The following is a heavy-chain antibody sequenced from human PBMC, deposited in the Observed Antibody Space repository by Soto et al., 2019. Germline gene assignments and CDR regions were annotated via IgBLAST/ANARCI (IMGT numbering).Heavy chain of an antibody. CDR3: ARPLFVEACTNGVGQVCSSFDL. J-gene: IGHJ3*01. Sequence: QVQLVQSGAEVMKPGDSVKVSCKASGYTLASYDINWVRQATGQGLEWMGWMNPNSGNTGYSKKFQGRVIMTRNTSTNTAYLELSKLRSEDRAVYYCARPLFVEACTNGVGQVCSSFDLWGQGTIVTVSS. CDR1: GYTLASYD. D-gene: IGHD2-8*01. V-gene: IGHV1-8*01. CDR2: MNPNSGNT.